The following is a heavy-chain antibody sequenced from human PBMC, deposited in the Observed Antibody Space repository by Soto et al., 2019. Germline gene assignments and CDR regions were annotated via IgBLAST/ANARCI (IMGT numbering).Heavy chain of an antibody. J-gene: IGHJ4*02. Sequence: GASVKVPCKASGVTLSSYAISWVRQAPGQGLEWMGGIIPIFGTANYAQKFQGRVTITADESTSTAYMELSSLRSEDTAVYYCASLTHDRSGYYYVGSSFDNWGQGTLVTLSS. V-gene: IGHV1-69*13. CDR2: IIPIFGTA. CDR1: GVTLSSYA. D-gene: IGHD3-22*01. CDR3: ASLTHDRSGYYYVGSSFDN.